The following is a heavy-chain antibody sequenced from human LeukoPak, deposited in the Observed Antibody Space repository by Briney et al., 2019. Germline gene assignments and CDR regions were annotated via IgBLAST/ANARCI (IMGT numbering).Heavy chain of an antibody. J-gene: IGHJ4*02. D-gene: IGHD3-22*01. CDR1: GFTFDDYA. Sequence: GGSLRLSCAASGFTFDDYAMHWVRHAPGKGLEWVSGISWNSGSIGYADSVKGRFTISRDNAKNSLYLQMNSLRAEDTALYYCAKDDRYYYDSSGTFDYWGQGTLVTVSS. CDR2: ISWNSGSI. V-gene: IGHV3-9*01. CDR3: AKDDRYYYDSSGTFDY.